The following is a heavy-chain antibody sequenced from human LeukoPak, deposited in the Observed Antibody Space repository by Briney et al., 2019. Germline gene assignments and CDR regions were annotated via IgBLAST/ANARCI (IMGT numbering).Heavy chain of an antibody. CDR3: AKDKGGGSYSFDY. V-gene: IGHV3-30*18. CDR1: GFTFSSYG. Sequence: GRSLRLSCAASGFTFSSYGMHWVRQAPGKGPEWVAVISYDGSNKYYADSVKGRFTISRDNSKNTLYLQMNSLRAEDTAVYYCAKDKGGGSYSFDYWGQGTLVTVSS. J-gene: IGHJ4*02. D-gene: IGHD2-15*01. CDR2: ISYDGSNK.